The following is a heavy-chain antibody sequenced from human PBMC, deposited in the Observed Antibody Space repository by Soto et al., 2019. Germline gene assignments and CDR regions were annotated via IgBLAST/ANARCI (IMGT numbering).Heavy chain of an antibody. CDR2: ISGSSRYI. V-gene: IGHV3-11*05. Sequence: QVQLVESGGGMVKPGGSLRLSCAASGFSFSDYYMSWIRQAPGKGLEWVSYISGSSRYIRYADSVKGRFTISRDNAKNSLYLQVNSLRAEDTAVYYFSRDPRLLDYWGQGTLVTVSS. J-gene: IGHJ4*02. CDR1: GFSFSDYY. CDR3: SRDPRLLDY.